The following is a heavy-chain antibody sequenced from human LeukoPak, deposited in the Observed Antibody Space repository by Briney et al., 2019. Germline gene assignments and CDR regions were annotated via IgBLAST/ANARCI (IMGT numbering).Heavy chain of an antibody. J-gene: IGHJ4*02. Sequence: PSETLSLTCTVSGCSISSYYWSWIRQPPGKGLEWIGYIYYSGSTNYNPSLKSRVTISVDTSKNQFSLKLSSVTAADTAVYYCARDGDDGGWYFDYWGQGTLVTVSS. CDR2: IYYSGST. CDR1: GCSISSYY. D-gene: IGHD6-19*01. CDR3: ARDGDDGGWYFDY. V-gene: IGHV4-59*01.